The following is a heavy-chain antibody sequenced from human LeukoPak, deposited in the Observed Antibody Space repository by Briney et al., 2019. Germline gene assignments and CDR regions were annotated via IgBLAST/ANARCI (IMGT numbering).Heavy chain of an antibody. CDR1: GGSISSYY. J-gene: IGHJ6*02. Sequence: SETLSLTCTVSGGSISSYYWSWIRQPPGKGLEWIGYIYYSGSTNYNPSLKSRVTISVDTSKNQFSLKLSSVTAADTAVYYRARGNLYCSGGSCYYYYGMDVWGQGTTVTVSS. CDR2: IYYSGST. CDR3: ARGNLYCSGGSCYYYYGMDV. V-gene: IGHV4-59*01. D-gene: IGHD2-15*01.